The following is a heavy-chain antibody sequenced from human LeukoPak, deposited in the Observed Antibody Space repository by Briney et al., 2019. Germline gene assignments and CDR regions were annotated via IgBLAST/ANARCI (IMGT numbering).Heavy chain of an antibody. CDR3: AKDREAAVAGYFNY. J-gene: IGHJ4*02. D-gene: IGHD6-19*01. V-gene: IGHV3-21*04. CDR2: ISSSSSYI. CDR1: GFTFSSDS. Sequence: PGGSLRLSCAASGFTFSSDSMNWVRQAPGKGLEWVSSISSSSSYIYYADSVKGRFTISRDNSKNTLYLQMNSLRVEDTALYYCAKDREAAVAGYFNYWGQGTLVTVSS.